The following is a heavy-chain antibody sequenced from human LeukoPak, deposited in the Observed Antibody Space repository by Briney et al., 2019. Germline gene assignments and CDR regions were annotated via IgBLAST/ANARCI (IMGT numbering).Heavy chain of an antibody. Sequence: PGGSLRLSCAASGFTFSSYAMHWVRQAPGKGLEWVAVISYDGSNKYYADSVKGRFTISRDNSKNTLYLQMNSLRAEDTAVYYCARDRGSSSWYVDYWGQGTLVTVSS. J-gene: IGHJ4*02. D-gene: IGHD6-13*01. CDR3: ARDRGSSSWYVDY. CDR2: ISYDGSNK. CDR1: GFTFSSYA. V-gene: IGHV3-30*04.